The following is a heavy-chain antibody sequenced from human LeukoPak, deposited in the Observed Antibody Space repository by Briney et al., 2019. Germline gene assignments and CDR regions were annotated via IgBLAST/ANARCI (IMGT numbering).Heavy chain of an antibody. Sequence: SVKVSCKASGCTFSSYAISWVRQAPGQGLEWMGGIIPIFGTANYAQKFQGRVTITADESTSTAYMELSSLRSEDTAVYYCARVGGYCTNGVVLCRPTAENNWFDPWGQGTLVTVSS. D-gene: IGHD2-8*01. CDR2: IIPIFGTA. CDR1: GCTFSSYA. J-gene: IGHJ5*02. CDR3: ARVGGYCTNGVVLCRPTAENNWFDP. V-gene: IGHV1-69*01.